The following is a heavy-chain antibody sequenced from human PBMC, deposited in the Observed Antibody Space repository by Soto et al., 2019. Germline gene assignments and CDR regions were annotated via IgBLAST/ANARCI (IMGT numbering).Heavy chain of an antibody. D-gene: IGHD1-1*01. CDR2: ISHDGGTK. Sequence: QVQLVESGGGVVQPGRSLRLSWAGSGFTFSHYGIYWVRQAPGKGLEWVSVISHDGGTKYYAASVTGRFTISRDNSKNTVSLQLNGLTAHATAFYYCARDMHDEATGGTGDWYFDILCRGTRVIVS. J-gene: IGHJ2*01. V-gene: IGHV3-30*03. CDR3: ARDMHDEATGGTGDWYFDI. CDR1: GFTFSHYG.